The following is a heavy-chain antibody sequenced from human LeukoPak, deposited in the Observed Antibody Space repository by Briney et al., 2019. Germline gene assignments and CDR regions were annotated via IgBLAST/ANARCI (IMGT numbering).Heavy chain of an antibody. CDR3: ARVGTRGTMVRGAPPRGY. CDR1: GYSISSGYY. Sequence: SKTLSLTCTVSGYSISSGYYWGWIRQPPGKGLEWIGSIYHSGSTYYNPSLKSRVTISVDTSKNQFSLKLSSVTAADTAVYYCARVGTRGTMVRGAPPRGYWGQGTLVTVSS. D-gene: IGHD3-10*01. CDR2: IYHSGST. V-gene: IGHV4-38-2*02. J-gene: IGHJ4*02.